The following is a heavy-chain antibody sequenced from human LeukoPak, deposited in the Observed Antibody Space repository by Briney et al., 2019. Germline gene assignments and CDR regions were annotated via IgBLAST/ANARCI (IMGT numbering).Heavy chain of an antibody. CDR3: ARVLKGYCSSTSCYNVPYYYYMDV. Sequence: GGSLRLSCAASGFTVSSNYMSWVRQAPGKGLEWVSVIYSGGSTYYADSVKGRFTISRDNSKNTLYLQMNSLRAEDTAVYYCARVLKGYCSSTSCYNVPYYYYMDVWGKGTTVTVSS. D-gene: IGHD2-2*02. V-gene: IGHV3-53*01. J-gene: IGHJ6*03. CDR2: IYSGGST. CDR1: GFTVSSNY.